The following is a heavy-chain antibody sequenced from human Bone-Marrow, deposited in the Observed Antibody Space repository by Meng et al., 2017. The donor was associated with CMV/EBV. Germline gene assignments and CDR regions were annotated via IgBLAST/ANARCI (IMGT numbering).Heavy chain of an antibody. CDR1: FSGYY. CDR3: ARGPRYCSSTSCYKIHGWFDP. CDR2: INHSGST. D-gene: IGHD2-2*02. Sequence: FSGYYWSWIRQPPGKGLEWIGEINHSGSTNYNPSLKSRVTISVDTSKNQFSLKLSSVTAADTAVYYCARGPRYCSSTSCYKIHGWFDPWGQGTLVTVSS. V-gene: IGHV4-34*01. J-gene: IGHJ5*02.